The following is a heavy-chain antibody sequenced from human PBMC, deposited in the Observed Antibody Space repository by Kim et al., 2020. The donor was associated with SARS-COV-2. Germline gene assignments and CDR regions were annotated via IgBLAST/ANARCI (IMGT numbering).Heavy chain of an antibody. J-gene: IGHJ4*02. CDR3: ARDYITAAGKEDFAY. Sequence: ASVKVSCKASGYTFTDFYIHWVRQAPGQGLEWMGIIDPRNSWTQYAQRLQGRLTVTRDTSTSTVYMELSSLRSDDTAVYYCARDYITAAGKEDFAYWGQG. V-gene: IGHV1-46*01. D-gene: IGHD6-13*01. CDR2: IDPRNSWT. CDR1: GYTFTDFY.